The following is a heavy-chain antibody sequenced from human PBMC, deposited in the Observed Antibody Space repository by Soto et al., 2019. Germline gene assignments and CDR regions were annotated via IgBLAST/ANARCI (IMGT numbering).Heavy chain of an antibody. CDR3: ARGPTDYHDKNDNYFLDY. CDR2: ISTYNGNT. Sequence: QVQLVQSGAEVKKPGASVKVSCKVSGYSFITYGVSWVRQAPGQGLDWMGWISTYNGNTKYAERLPGRVTMTTDTTTSTAYMELRSLRSDDTAVYYCARGPTDYHDKNDNYFLDYWGQKTLVTVSS. V-gene: IGHV1-18*01. D-gene: IGHD3-22*01. CDR1: GYSFITYG. J-gene: IGHJ4*02.